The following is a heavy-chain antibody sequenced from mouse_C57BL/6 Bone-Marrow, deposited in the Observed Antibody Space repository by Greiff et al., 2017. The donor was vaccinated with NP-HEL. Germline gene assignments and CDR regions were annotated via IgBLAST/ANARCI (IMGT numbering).Heavy chain of an antibody. V-gene: IGHV1-54*01. CDR3: ARGGIYYGYDGAMDY. CDR1: GYAFTNYL. Sequence: VQLQQSGAELVRPGTSVKVSCKASGYAFTNYLIEWVKQRPGQGLEWIGVINPGSGGTNYNEKFKGKATLTADKSSSTAYMQLSSLTSEDSAVYFCARGGIYYGYDGAMDYWGKGTSVTVSS. CDR2: INPGSGGT. D-gene: IGHD2-2*01. J-gene: IGHJ4*01.